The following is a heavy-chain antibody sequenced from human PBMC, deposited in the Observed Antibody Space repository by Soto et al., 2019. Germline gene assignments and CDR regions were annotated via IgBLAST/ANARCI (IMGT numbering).Heavy chain of an antibody. CDR1: GGSLSSYY. V-gene: IGHV4-59*01. CDR2: IYYSGST. CDR3: ARGLDY. Sequence: PPETLSLTCTVSGGSLSSYYRSRIRQPPGTGLEWIGYIYYSGSTNYNPSLKRRVTISVDTSKNQFSLKLSSVTAADTAVYYCARGLDYWGQGTLVTVPQ. J-gene: IGHJ4*02.